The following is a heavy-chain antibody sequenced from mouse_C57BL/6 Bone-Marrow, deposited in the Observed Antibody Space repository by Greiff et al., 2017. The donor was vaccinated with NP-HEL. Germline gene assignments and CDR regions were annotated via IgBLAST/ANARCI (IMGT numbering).Heavy chain of an antibody. CDR1: GYSFTGYY. V-gene: IGHV1-42*01. CDR3: ASYYSNYWFAY. D-gene: IGHD2-5*01. CDR2: INPSTGGT. J-gene: IGHJ3*01. Sequence: EVKLMESGPELVKPGASVKISCKASGYSFTGYYMNWVKQSPEKSLEWIGEINPSTGGTTYNQKFKAKATLTVDKSSSTAYMQLKSLTSEDSAVYYCASYYSNYWFAYWGQGTLVTVSA.